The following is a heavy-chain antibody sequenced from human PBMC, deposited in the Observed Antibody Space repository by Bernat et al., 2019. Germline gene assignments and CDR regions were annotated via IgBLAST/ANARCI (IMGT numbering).Heavy chain of an antibody. CDR1: GFTFSSYG. J-gene: IGHJ4*02. D-gene: IGHD3-3*01. Sequence: QVQLVESGGGVVQPGRSLRLSCAASGFTFSSYGMHWVRQAPGKGLEWVAVIWYDGSNKYYADSVKGRFTISRDNSKNTLYLQMNSLRAEDTAVYYCASDLGDDFWSGSLGHFDYWGQGTLVTVSS. CDR3: ASDLGDDFWSGSLGHFDY. CDR2: IWYDGSNK. V-gene: IGHV3-33*01.